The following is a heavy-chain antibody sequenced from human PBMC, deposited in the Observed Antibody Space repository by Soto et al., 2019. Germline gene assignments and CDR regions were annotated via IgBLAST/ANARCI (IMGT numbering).Heavy chain of an antibody. CDR3: AKVKGTLGSRNTIFDY. CDR1: GYTFTSYD. CDR2: MNPNSGNT. J-gene: IGHJ4*02. V-gene: IGHV1-8*01. Sequence: ASVKVSCKASGYTFTSYDINWVRQATGQGLEWMGWMNPNSGNTGYAQKFQGRVTMTRNTSISTAYMELSSLRSEDTAVYYCAKVKGTLGSRNTIFDYWGQETLVTVSS. D-gene: IGHD2-15*01.